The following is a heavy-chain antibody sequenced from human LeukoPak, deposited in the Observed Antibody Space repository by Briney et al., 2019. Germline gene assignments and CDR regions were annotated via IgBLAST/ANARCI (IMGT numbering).Heavy chain of an antibody. CDR1: GFTFDDYA. D-gene: IGHD4-17*01. J-gene: IGHJ6*03. Sequence: GGSLRLSRAASGFTFDDYAMHWVRQAPGKGLEWVSGISWNSGSIVYADSVKGRFTISRDNAKNSLYLQMNSLRAEDTAVYYCANWLRLVTSYMDVWGKGTTVTISS. V-gene: IGHV3-9*01. CDR2: ISWNSGSI. CDR3: ANWLRLVTSYMDV.